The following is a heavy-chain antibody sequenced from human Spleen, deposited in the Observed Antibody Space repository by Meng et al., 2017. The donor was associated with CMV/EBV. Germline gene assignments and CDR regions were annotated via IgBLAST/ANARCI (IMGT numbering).Heavy chain of an antibody. Sequence: CAPFGCEFGGYDIHCVRQASGQGLGWLGWMHEHTEHTGYAQKFQGRISLTRVTSRSTAYLEIYSLTFDDTAVYYCTRNWRKGKGWFDPWGQGTLVTVSS. CDR1: GCEFGGYD. J-gene: IGHJ5*02. CDR2: MHEHTEHT. D-gene: IGHD1-1*01. CDR3: TRNWRKGKGWFDP. V-gene: IGHV1-8*02.